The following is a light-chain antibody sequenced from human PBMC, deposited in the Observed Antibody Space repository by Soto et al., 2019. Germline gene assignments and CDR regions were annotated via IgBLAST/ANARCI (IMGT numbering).Light chain of an antibody. Sequence: ELVLSQYQGTLSLSPGERSTVSCMASQSVSSSYLAWYQQKPGQAPRLLIYGASSRATGIPDRFSGSGSGTDFTLTISRLEPEDFAVYYCQQYGSSPRTFGQGTKVDIK. J-gene: IGKJ1*01. CDR3: QQYGSSPRT. CDR1: QSVSSSY. V-gene: IGKV3-20*01. CDR2: GAS.